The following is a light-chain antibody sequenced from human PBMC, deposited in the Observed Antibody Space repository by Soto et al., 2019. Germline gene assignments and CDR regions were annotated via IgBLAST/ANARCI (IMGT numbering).Light chain of an antibody. CDR2: KAS. V-gene: IGKV1-5*03. J-gene: IGKJ1*01. CDR1: QSISNW. CDR3: QQYSGYSTT. Sequence: DIQMTQSPSTLSASVGDRVTITCRASQSISNWLAWHQQKPGKAPKLLIYKASSLESGVPSRFSGSGSGTEFTLTISSLQPDDFATYFCQQYSGYSTTFGQGTKVDIK.